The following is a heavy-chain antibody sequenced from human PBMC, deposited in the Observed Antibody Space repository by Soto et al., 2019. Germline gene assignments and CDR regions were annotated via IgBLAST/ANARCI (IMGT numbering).Heavy chain of an antibody. J-gene: IGHJ5*02. Sequence: NTYRITWVRQAPGQGLEWMGRISPSNGYTNYAQKFQGRVTMTTDTSTSTAYMDVRSLRSDDTAVYYCAREDGYCTRTPCSHWFAPWGQGTLVTVSS. D-gene: IGHD2-2*03. CDR2: ISPSNGYT. V-gene: IGHV1-18*04. CDR1: NTYR. CDR3: AREDGYCTRTPCSHWFAP.